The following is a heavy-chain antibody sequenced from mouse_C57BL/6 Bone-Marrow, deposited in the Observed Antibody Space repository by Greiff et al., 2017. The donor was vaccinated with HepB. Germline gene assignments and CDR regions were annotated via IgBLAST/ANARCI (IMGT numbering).Heavy chain of an antibody. CDR3: TRSGYYYAMDY. CDR2: IDPETGGT. D-gene: IGHD2-2*01. V-gene: IGHV1-15*01. J-gene: IGHJ4*01. CDR1: GYTFTDYE. Sequence: VQLQQSGPELVKPGASVKMSCKASGYTFTDYEIHWVKQTPVHGLEWIGAIDPETGGTAYNQKFKGKAILTADKSSSTAYMELRSLTSEDSAVYYCTRSGYYYAMDYWGQGTSVTVSS.